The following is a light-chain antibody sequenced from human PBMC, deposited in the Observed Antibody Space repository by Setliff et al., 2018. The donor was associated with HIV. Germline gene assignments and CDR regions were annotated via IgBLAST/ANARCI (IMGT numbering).Light chain of an antibody. J-gene: IGLJ2*01. CDR1: SGSIASNY. CDR3: QSYGSSIVI. CDR2: EDN. Sequence: NFMLTQPHSVSESPGKTVTISCTRSSGSIASNYVQWYQQRPGSSPTTVIYEDNQRPSGVPDRFSGSIDSSSNSAYLTISGLKTEDEADYYCQSYGSSIVIFGGGTQLTVL. V-gene: IGLV6-57*01.